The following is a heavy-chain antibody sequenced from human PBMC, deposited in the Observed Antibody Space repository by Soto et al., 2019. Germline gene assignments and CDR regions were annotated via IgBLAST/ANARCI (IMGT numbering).Heavy chain of an antibody. CDR1: GFTFSSYA. V-gene: IGHV3-64*01. CDR3: GRGGSGSYYFDY. J-gene: IGHJ4*02. D-gene: IGHD6-19*01. CDR2: ISSNGGST. Sequence: GGSLRLSCAASGFTFSSYAMHWVRQAPGKGLEYVSAISSNGGSTYYANSVKGRFTISRDNSKNTLYLQMGSLRAEDMAVYYRGRGGSGSYYFDYWGQGP.